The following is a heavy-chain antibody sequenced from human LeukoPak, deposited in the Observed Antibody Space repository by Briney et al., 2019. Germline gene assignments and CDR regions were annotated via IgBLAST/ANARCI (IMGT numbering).Heavy chain of an antibody. V-gene: IGHV3-7*01. CDR1: GFTFSSYW. CDR2: IKQDRGER. Sequence: GGSLRLSCAASGFTFSSYWMSWVRQAPGKGLEWVANIKQDRGERNYVDSVEGRFTISRDNAKNSLYLQMNSLTAEDTAVYYCARDTSAGFDYWGQGTLVTVSS. J-gene: IGHJ4*02. CDR3: ARDTSAGFDY. D-gene: IGHD6-19*01.